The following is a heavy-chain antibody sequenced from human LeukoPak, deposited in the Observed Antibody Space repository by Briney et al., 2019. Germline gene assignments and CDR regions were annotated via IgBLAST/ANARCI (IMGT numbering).Heavy chain of an antibody. Sequence: GGSLRLSCAASGFTVSSNYMSSVRQAPGKGLEWVSVIYSGGSTYYADSVKGRFTISRDNSKNTLYLQMNSLRAEDTAVYYCARDTVGALGYFDYWGQGTLVTVSS. D-gene: IGHD1-26*01. V-gene: IGHV3-53*01. CDR2: IYSGGST. CDR3: ARDTVGALGYFDY. CDR1: GFTVSSNY. J-gene: IGHJ4*02.